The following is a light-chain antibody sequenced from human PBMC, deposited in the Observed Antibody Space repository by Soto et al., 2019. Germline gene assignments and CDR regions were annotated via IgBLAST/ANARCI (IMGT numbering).Light chain of an antibody. V-gene: IGKV3-20*01. Sequence: TQSPSSLSASVGDTVTLTCRASQSVDNYLAWYQQKPGQAPRLLIFAASSRASGIPDRFSGSGSGTDFTLTIDSLEPEDFAVYYCQQYSTSPLTFGGGTKVDIK. CDR3: QQYSTSPLT. CDR2: AAS. J-gene: IGKJ4*01. CDR1: QSVDNY.